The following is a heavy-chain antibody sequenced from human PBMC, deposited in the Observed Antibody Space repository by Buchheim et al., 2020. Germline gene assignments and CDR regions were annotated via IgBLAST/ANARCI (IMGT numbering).Heavy chain of an antibody. D-gene: IGHD3-3*01. CDR3: ARRPQYDFWSGYYSYYFDY. Sequence: QLQLQESGPGLVKPSETLSLTCTVSGGSISSSSYYWGWIRQPPGKGLEWIGSFYYSGSTYYNPSLKSRVTISVDPPKNPFSLKLSSVTAADTAVYYCARRPQYDFWSGYYSYYFDYWGQGTL. CDR2: FYYSGST. CDR1: GGSISSSSYY. V-gene: IGHV4-39*01. J-gene: IGHJ4*02.